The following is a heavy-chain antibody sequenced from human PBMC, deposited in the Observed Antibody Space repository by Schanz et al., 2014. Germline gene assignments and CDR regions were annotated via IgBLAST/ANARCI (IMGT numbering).Heavy chain of an antibody. V-gene: IGHV1-2*06. J-gene: IGHJ4*02. Sequence: QVQLVQSGAEVKKPGASVKVSCKASGYSFTDYYLHWVRQAPGQGLEWMGRIYPNSGGTDYTQKFQGRVTMTRDTSITTAYMELSGLTSDDTAVYYCARGLVRYFHYWGQGTLVTVSS. CDR2: IYPNSGGT. D-gene: IGHD6-19*01. CDR3: ARGLVRYFHY. CDR1: GYSFTDYY.